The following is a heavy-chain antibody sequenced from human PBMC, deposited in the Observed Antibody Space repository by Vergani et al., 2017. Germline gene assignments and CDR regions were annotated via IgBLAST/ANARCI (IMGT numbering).Heavy chain of an antibody. CDR3: AKEARRYPLAARPLEPFDY. CDR2: ISYDGSNK. J-gene: IGHJ4*02. Sequence: QVNLVGSGGGVVQPGRSLRLSCATYGFIFQNYTMHWVRQAPGKGLEWVAVISYDGSNKYYADSVKGRFTISRDNSKNTLYLQMNSLRAEDTAVYYCAKEARRYPLAARPLEPFDYWGQGTLVTVSS. D-gene: IGHD6-6*01. CDR1: GFIFQNYT. V-gene: IGHV3-30*18.